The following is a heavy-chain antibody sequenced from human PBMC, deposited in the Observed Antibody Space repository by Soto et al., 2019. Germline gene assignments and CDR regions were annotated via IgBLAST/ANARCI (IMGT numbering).Heavy chain of an antibody. V-gene: IGHV1-46*01. J-gene: IGHJ6*02. CDR1: GYTFTSYY. Sequence: ASVKVSCKASGYTFTSYYMHWVRQTPGQGLERSGIINPSGGSTSYAQKLQGRVTMTRDTATSTVHMELGSLRFEHTAVYYCARDGRSSGSSDYYYYYGMDVWGQGTKVTVSS. CDR3: ARDGRSSGSSDYYYYYGMDV. CDR2: INPSGGST. D-gene: IGHD6-19*01.